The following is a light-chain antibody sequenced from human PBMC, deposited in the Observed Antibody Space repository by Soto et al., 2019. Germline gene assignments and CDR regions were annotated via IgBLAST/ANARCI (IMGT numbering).Light chain of an antibody. J-gene: IGKJ5*01. CDR2: DAS. CDR1: QSVSSSY. CDR3: QHYHGWPIT. Sequence: EIFLTQSPWRLSLSPGERATRSCTASQSVSSSYLAWYQQKPGQAPRLPFYDASTRATGIPARFSGSGSGTEFTLTISSLQSEDFAVYYCQHYHGWPITFGQGTRLEI. V-gene: IGKV3-15*01.